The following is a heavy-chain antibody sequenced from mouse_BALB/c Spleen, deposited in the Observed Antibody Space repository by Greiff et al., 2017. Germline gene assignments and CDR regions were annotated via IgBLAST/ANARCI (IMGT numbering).Heavy chain of an antibody. D-gene: IGHD2-14*01. Sequence: VQLQQSGPGLVKPSQSLSLTCSVTGYSITSGYYWNWIRQFPGNKLEWMGYISYDGSNNYNPSLKNRISITRDTSKNQFFLKLNSVTTEDTATYYCARDYYRYDFDYWGQGTTLTVSS. CDR1: GYSITSGYY. V-gene: IGHV3-6*02. J-gene: IGHJ2*01. CDR2: ISYDGSN. CDR3: ARDYYRYDFDY.